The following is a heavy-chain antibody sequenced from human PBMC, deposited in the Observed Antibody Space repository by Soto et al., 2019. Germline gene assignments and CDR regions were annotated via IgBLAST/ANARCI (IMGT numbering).Heavy chain of an antibody. Sequence: QVQLVQSGAEVKKPGSSVKVSCKASRGTFSSYTISWVRQAPGQGLEWMGRIIPILGIANYAQKFQGRVTITADKSTSTAYMELSSLRSEDTAVYYCARDLAAGRDDVVWFDPWGQGTLVTVSS. CDR2: IIPILGIA. V-gene: IGHV1-69*08. CDR3: ARDLAAGRDDVVWFDP. D-gene: IGHD6-13*01. J-gene: IGHJ5*02. CDR1: RGTFSSYT.